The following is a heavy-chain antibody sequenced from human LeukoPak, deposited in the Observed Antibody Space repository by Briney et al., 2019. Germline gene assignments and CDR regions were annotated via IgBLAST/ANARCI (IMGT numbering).Heavy chain of an antibody. V-gene: IGHV3-30*02. CDR2: IRYDGSNK. CDR1: GFTFSSYG. D-gene: IGHD5-12*01. CDR3: AKPVLDGYSAYDLGY. Sequence: PGGSLRLSCAASGFTFSSYGMHWVRQAPGKGLEWVAFIRYDGSNKYYGDSVKGRFTISRDNSKNTLYLQMNSLRAEDTAVYYCAKPVLDGYSAYDLGYWGQGTLVTVSS. J-gene: IGHJ4*02.